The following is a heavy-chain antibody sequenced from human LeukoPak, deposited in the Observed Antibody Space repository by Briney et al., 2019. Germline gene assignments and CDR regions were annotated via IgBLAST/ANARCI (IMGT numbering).Heavy chain of an antibody. J-gene: IGHJ5*02. CDR1: GDSVSSNSAA. CDR3: ARGTYSSSWKYRAGWFDP. V-gene: IGHV6-1*01. D-gene: IGHD6-6*01. CDR2: TYYRSKWYN. Sequence: SQTLSLTCGISGDSVSSNSAAWNWIRQSPSRGLEWLGRTYYRSKWYNNYAVSVKSRITINPDSSKNQFSLQLNSVTPEDTAVYYCARGTYSSSWKYRAGWFDPWGQGTLVTVSS.